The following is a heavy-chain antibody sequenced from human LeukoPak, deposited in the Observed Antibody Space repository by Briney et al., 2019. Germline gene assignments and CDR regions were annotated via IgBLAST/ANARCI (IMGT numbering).Heavy chain of an antibody. Sequence: GGSLRLSCAASGFTFSSYAMSWGRQAPGKGLEWVSAISGSGGSTYYADSVKGRFTISRDNSKNTLYLQMNSLRAEDPAVYYCAKAPDYYGSGSYSDYWGQGTLVTVSS. CDR1: GFTFSSYA. CDR2: ISGSGGST. J-gene: IGHJ4*02. V-gene: IGHV3-23*01. D-gene: IGHD3-10*01. CDR3: AKAPDYYGSGSYSDY.